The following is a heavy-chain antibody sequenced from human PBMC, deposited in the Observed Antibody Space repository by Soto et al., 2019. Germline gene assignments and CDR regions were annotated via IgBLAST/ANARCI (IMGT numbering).Heavy chain of an antibody. CDR3: ARNGIDRYYYYYYMDV. J-gene: IGHJ6*03. CDR2: IYYSGST. D-gene: IGHD2-8*01. CDR1: GGSISSYY. V-gene: IGHV4-59*01. Sequence: SETLSLTCTVSGGSISSYYWSWIRQPPGKGLEWIGYIYYSGSTNYNPSLKGRVTISVDTSKNQFSLKLSSVTAADTAVYYCARNGIDRYYYYYYMDVWGKGTTVTVSS.